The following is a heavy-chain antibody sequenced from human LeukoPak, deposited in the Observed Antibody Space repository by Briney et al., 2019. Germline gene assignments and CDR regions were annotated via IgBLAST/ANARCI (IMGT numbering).Heavy chain of an antibody. D-gene: IGHD1-14*01. CDR2: IYYTGST. J-gene: IGHJ4*02. CDR1: GGSISRDY. V-gene: IGHV4-59*01. CDR3: ARAFSEPLPDY. Sequence: PSETLSLTCTVSGGSISRDYWSWIRQPPGKGLEWIGYIYYTGSTNYNPSLKSRVTISVDTSKNQFSLKLSSVTAADTAVYYCARAFSEPLPDYWGQGTLVTVSS.